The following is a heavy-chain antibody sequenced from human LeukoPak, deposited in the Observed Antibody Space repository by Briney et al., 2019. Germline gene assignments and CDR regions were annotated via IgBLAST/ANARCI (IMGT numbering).Heavy chain of an antibody. CDR2: ISYSGST. CDR1: GDSISSYY. D-gene: IGHD3-10*01. CDR3: ARVGEGSYYNIFDY. V-gene: IGHV4-59*01. J-gene: IGHJ4*02. Sequence: PSETLSLTCTVSGDSISSYYWSWIRQPPGKGLEWIGYISYSGSTNYNPSLKSRVTISVDTSKNQFSLKLSSVTAADTAVYYCARVGEGSYYNIFDYWGQGTLVTVSS.